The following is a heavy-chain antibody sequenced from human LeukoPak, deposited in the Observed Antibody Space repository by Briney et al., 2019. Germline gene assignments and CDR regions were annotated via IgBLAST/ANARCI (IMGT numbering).Heavy chain of an antibody. J-gene: IGHJ4*02. CDR2: INHSGST. Sequence: SETLSLTCAVYGGSFSGYYWSWSRQPPGKGLEWIGEINHSGSTNYNPSLKSRVTISVDTSKNQFSLKLSSVTAADTAVYYCARGAVAGTRLVYWGQGTLVTVSS. D-gene: IGHD6-19*01. CDR1: GGSFSGYY. V-gene: IGHV4-34*01. CDR3: ARGAVAGTRLVY.